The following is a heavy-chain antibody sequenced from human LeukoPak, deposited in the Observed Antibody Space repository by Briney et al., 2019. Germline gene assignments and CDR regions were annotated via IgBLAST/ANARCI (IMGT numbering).Heavy chain of an antibody. J-gene: IGHJ4*02. CDR1: GFTFRSYG. D-gene: IGHD5-24*01. V-gene: IGHV3-30*18. Sequence: QPGVSLRLSCAASGFTFRSYGMHWVRQALGKGLEWVAVISYDGSNKYYADSVKGRFTISRDNSENTLYLQMNSLRAEDTAVYYCAKDGYNQGFDYWGQGTLVTVSS. CDR2: ISYDGSNK. CDR3: AKDGYNQGFDY.